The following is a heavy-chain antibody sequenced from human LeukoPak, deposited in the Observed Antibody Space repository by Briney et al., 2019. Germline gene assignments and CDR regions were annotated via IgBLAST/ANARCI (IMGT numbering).Heavy chain of an antibody. Sequence: GGSLRLSCAASGFTFSDYYMSWIRQAPGKGLEWVSYISSSGSTIYYADSVKGRFTISRDNAKNSLYLQMNSLKTEDTAVYYCSTRVPNAFDIWGQGTMVTVSS. J-gene: IGHJ3*02. D-gene: IGHD4/OR15-4a*01. CDR1: GFTFSDYY. CDR2: ISSSGSTI. V-gene: IGHV3-11*01. CDR3: STRVPNAFDI.